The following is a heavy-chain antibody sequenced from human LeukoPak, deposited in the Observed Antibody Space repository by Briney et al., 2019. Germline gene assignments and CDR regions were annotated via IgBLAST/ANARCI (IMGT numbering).Heavy chain of an antibody. D-gene: IGHD6-13*01. CDR3: ARGGIAAFHFDY. J-gene: IGHJ4*02. CDR2: IYYSGST. V-gene: IGHV4-59*01. Sequence: SETLSLTCTVSGGSISTYYWSWIRQPPGKGLEWIGYIYYSGSTNYNPSPKSRVTVSVDTSKNQFSLKLSSVTAADTAVYYCARGGIAAFHFDYWGQGTLVTVSS. CDR1: GGSISTYY.